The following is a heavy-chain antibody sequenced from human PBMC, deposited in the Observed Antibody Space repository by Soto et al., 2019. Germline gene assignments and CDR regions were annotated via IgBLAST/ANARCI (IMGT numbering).Heavy chain of an antibody. CDR3: ARSQGSSTSLEIYYYYYYGMDV. V-gene: IGHV1-69*01. CDR1: GGTFSSYA. Sequence: QVQLVQSGAEVKKPGSSVKVSCKASGGTFSSYAISWVRQAPGQGLEWMGGIITISGTANYAQKFLGRVTIPADESTSTAYMELSSLRSEDTAVYYCARSQGSSTSLEIYYYYYYGMDVWGQGTTVTVSS. J-gene: IGHJ6*02. CDR2: IITISGTA. D-gene: IGHD2-2*01.